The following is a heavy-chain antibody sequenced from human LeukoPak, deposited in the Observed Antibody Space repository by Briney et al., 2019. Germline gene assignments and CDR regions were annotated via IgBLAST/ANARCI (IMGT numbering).Heavy chain of an antibody. CDR2: INPSGGSR. CDR3: ARGYGDDMITFGGVIVTSGKFDY. V-gene: IGHV1-46*01. Sequence: ASVKLSCKAPGYTFTSYYMHWVRQAPGQGLEWMGIINPSGGSRSNAQKFQGRVTMTRDTSTSKVYMELSSLRSGDTAVYYCARGYGDDMITFGGVIVTSGKFDYWGQGTLVTVSS. J-gene: IGHJ4*02. CDR1: GYTFTSYY. D-gene: IGHD3-16*02.